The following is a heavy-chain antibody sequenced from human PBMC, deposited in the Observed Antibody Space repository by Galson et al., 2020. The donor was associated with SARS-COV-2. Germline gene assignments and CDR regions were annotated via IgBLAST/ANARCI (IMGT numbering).Heavy chain of an antibody. Sequence: LSLTCAASGFTFSSYAMHWVRQAPGKGLEWVAVISYDGSNKYYADSVKGRFTISRDNSKNTLYLQMNSLRAEDTAVYYCARPYSGSYLGWFDPWGQGTLVTVSS. D-gene: IGHD1-26*01. CDR2: ISYDGSNK. J-gene: IGHJ5*02. CDR3: ARPYSGSYLGWFDP. CDR1: GFTFSSYA. V-gene: IGHV3-30*01.